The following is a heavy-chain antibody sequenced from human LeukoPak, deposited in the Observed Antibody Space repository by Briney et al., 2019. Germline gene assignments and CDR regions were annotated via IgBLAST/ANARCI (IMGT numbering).Heavy chain of an antibody. D-gene: IGHD6-19*01. V-gene: IGHV4-4*07. J-gene: IGHJ4*02. CDR2: IHPSGTT. CDR3: ARETEVPGGRSWDF. CDR1: GGSISSYY. Sequence: SETLSLTCTVSGGSISSYYWTWLRQPAGKGLEWIGRIHPSGTTNHNPSLKSRVIMSLDMSNNQFSLKVRPVTAADTAVYYCARETEVPGGRSWDFWGQGTLVTVSS.